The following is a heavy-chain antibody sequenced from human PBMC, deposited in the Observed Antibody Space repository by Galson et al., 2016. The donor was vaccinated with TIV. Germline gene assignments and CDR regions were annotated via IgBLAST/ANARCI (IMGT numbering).Heavy chain of an antibody. CDR1: GYIFTNYY. V-gene: IGHV1-46*01. Sequence: SVKVSCKASGYIFTNYYFHWVRQAPGQGLEWMGVIDPSSGGTTYAQKFQARLIMTRDTSTTTVYMDLSSLKSGDTAVYHCTRDLGRRRDYWGQGTLVTVSS. CDR2: IDPSSGGT. D-gene: IGHD1-26*01. CDR3: TRDLGRRRDY. J-gene: IGHJ4*02.